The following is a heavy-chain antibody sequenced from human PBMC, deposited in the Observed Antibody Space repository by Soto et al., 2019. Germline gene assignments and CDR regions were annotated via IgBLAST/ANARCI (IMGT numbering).Heavy chain of an antibody. V-gene: IGHV4-39*01. Sequence: SETLSLTCTVSGGTISSRVYYLEWISQPPGNGLEWIGSISSAWSTYYNPSLKSGVTRSVDTSKNQFSLKMRSVNAADTALYYCATMGPLTVTPFYYGMDVWGQGTTVNVSS. D-gene: IGHD4-17*01. J-gene: IGHJ6*02. CDR1: GGTISSRVYY. CDR3: ATMGPLTVTPFYYGMDV. CDR2: ISSAWST.